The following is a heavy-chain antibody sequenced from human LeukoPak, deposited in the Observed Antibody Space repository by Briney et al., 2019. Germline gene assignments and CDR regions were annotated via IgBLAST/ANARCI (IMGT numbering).Heavy chain of an antibody. CDR3: ARGCSSATCYHGIGWFDP. Sequence: ASVKVSCKASGYTFTNYGINWVRQAPGQGLEWTGWISAYNDNTNYAQKLQGRVTMTTDTSTSTAYIELRSLRSDDTAVYYCARGCSSATCYHGIGWFDPWGQGTLVTVSS. CDR1: GYTFTNYG. V-gene: IGHV1-18*01. CDR2: ISAYNDNT. J-gene: IGHJ5*02. D-gene: IGHD2-2*01.